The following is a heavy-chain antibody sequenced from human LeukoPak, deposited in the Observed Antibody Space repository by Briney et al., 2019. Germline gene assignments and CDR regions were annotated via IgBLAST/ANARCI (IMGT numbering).Heavy chain of an antibody. Sequence: PSETLSLTCAVYGGSFSGYYWSWIRQPPGKGLEWIGEINHSGSTNYNPSLKSRVTISVDTSKNQFSLKLSSVTAADTAVYYCARGHSYGDCDYWGQGTLVTVSS. CDR2: INHSGST. J-gene: IGHJ4*02. D-gene: IGHD4-17*01. CDR1: GGSFSGYY. V-gene: IGHV4-34*01. CDR3: ARGHSYGDCDY.